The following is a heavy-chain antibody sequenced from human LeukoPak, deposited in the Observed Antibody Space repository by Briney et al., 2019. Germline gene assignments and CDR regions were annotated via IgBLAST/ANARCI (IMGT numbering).Heavy chain of an antibody. CDR1: GFTFSSYS. J-gene: IGHJ4*02. Sequence: GGSLRLSCAASGFTFSSYSMNWVRQAPGKGLKWVSSISSSSSYIYYADSVKGRFTISRDNAKNSLYLQMNSLRAEDTAVYYCARAAATRMGDYWGQGTLVTVSS. CDR3: ARAAATRMGDY. V-gene: IGHV3-21*01. CDR2: ISSSSSYI. D-gene: IGHD2-15*01.